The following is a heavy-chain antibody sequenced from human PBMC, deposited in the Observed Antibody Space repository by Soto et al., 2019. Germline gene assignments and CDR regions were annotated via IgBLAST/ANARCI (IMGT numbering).Heavy chain of an antibody. J-gene: IGHJ5*02. CDR2: ISGSGDST. V-gene: IGHV3-23*01. D-gene: IGHD1-26*01. CDR3: AKGAWEVLRRNWFDP. CDR1: GFTFSSYA. Sequence: GGSLRLSCAASGFTFSSYAMSWVRQAPGKGLEWVSAISGSGDSTYYADSVKGRFTISRDNSKNTLYLQMNSLRAEDTAVYYCAKGAWEVLRRNWFDPWGQGTLVTVSS.